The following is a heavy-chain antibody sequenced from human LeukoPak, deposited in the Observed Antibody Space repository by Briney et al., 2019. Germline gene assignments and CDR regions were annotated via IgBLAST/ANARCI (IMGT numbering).Heavy chain of an antibody. Sequence: PGGSLRLSCSASGFSFRSFTMHWVRQAPGKGLEWVSGISDSDADTHYADSAKGRFTISRDNSKNTVYLQMSSLRVEDTALYYCAKDFVRGTLTGAFDVWGRGAMVTVST. CDR3: AKDFVRGTLTGAFDV. CDR1: GFSFRSFT. J-gene: IGHJ3*01. CDR2: ISDSDADT. V-gene: IGHV3-23*01. D-gene: IGHD3-10*01.